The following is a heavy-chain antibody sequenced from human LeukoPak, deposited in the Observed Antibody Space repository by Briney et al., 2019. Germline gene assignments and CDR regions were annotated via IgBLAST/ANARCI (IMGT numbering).Heavy chain of an antibody. CDR2: IHYSGST. Sequence: SETLSLTCSVSGGSISSYYWSWIRQPPGKGLEWIGYIHYSGSTNYNPSLKSRVTISADTSNNQFSLKLISVTAADTAVYYCARTSHYVDIAATIPYGIYYFDYWGQGTLVTVSS. J-gene: IGHJ4*02. D-gene: IGHD5-12*01. CDR3: ARTSHYVDIAATIPYGIYYFDY. CDR1: GGSISSYY. V-gene: IGHV4-59*01.